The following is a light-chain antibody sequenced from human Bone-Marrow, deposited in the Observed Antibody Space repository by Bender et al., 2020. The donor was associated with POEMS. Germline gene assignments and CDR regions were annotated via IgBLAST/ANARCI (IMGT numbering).Light chain of an antibody. J-gene: IGLJ3*02. CDR1: TSNIGNNY. V-gene: IGLV1-51*02. Sequence: QSILTQPPSVSAAPGQRVSISCSGSTSNIGNNYVSWYQQLPSAAPKLLIYENNKRPSGIPDRFSASKSDTSATLGITGLQTGDEADYHCGTWDSSLSVWVFGGGTKLTVL. CDR3: GTWDSSLSVWV. CDR2: ENN.